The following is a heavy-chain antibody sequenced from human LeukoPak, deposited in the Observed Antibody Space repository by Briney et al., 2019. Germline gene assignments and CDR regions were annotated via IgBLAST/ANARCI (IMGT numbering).Heavy chain of an antibody. CDR2: IGTAGDT. CDR1: GFTLSNFA. V-gene: IGHV3-13*01. CDR3: AKDRRIAAPGPLDY. J-gene: IGHJ4*02. D-gene: IGHD6-13*01. Sequence: GGSLRLSCAASGFTLSNFAMHWVRQATGKGLEWVSAIGTAGDTFYPGSVKGRFTISRENAKNSLYLQMNNLRAEDTAVYYCAKDRRIAAPGPLDYWGQGTLVTVSS.